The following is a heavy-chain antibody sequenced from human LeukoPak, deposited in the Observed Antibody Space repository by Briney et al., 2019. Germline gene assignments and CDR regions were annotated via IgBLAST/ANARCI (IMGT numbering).Heavy chain of an antibody. V-gene: IGHV4-34*01. CDR2: INHSGST. CDR1: GGSFSGYY. CDR3: VLAPNSNWFDF. J-gene: IGHJ5*01. D-gene: IGHD2-8*01. Sequence: SETLSLTCAVYGGSFSGYYWSWIRQPPGKGLEWIGEINHSGSTNYNPSLKSRVAISVDTSKNQFFLKLSSVTAADTAVYYCVLAPNSNWFDFWGQGTRVTVSS.